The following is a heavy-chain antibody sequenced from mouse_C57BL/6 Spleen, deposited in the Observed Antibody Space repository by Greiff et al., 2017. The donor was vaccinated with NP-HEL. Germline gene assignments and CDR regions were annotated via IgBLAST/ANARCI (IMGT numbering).Heavy chain of an antibody. CDR3: ARIDPIYYDYDEGAMDY. D-gene: IGHD2-4*01. V-gene: IGHV3-6*01. Sequence: ESGPGLVKPSQSLSLTCSVTGYSITSGYYWNWIRQFPGNKLEWMGYISYDGSNNYNPSLKNRISITRDTSKNQFFLKLNSVTTEDTATYYCARIDPIYYDYDEGAMDYWGQGTSVTVSS. J-gene: IGHJ4*01. CDR1: GYSITSGYY. CDR2: ISYDGSN.